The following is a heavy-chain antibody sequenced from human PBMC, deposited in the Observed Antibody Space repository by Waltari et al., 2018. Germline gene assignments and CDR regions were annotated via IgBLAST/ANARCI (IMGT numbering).Heavy chain of an antibody. Sequence: QVQLVQSGAEVKKPGASVKVSCKASGYTFTGYYMHWVRQAPGQGLEWMVWINPNSGGPNYAQKFQGRVPMTRDTSISTAYMELSRLRSDDTAVYYCARGPVVVVPAARAFDYWGQGTLVTVSS. CDR2: INPNSGGP. CDR3: ARGPVVVVPAARAFDY. D-gene: IGHD2-2*01. CDR1: GYTFTGYY. J-gene: IGHJ4*02. V-gene: IGHV1-2*02.